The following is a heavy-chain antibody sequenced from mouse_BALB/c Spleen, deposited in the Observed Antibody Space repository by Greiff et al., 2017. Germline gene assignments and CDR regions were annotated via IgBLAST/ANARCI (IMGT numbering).Heavy chain of an antibody. Sequence: EVQGVESGGGLVQPGGSRKLSCAASGFTFSSFGMHWVRQAPEKGLEWVAYISSGSSTIYYADTVKGRFTISRDNPKNTLFLQMTSLRSEDTAMYYCARARVEDYALGYWGQGTLVTVSA. CDR2: ISSGSSTI. J-gene: IGHJ3*01. V-gene: IGHV5-17*02. D-gene: IGHD2-4*01. CDR1: GFTFSSFG. CDR3: ARARVEDYALGY.